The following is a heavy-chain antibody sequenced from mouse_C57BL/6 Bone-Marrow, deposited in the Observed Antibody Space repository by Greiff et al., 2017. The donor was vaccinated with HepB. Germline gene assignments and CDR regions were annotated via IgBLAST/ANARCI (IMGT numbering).Heavy chain of an antibody. CDR2: INPSSGYT. V-gene: IGHV1-4*01. CDR3: AREGIYYDYDGAWFAY. CDR1: GYTFTSYT. J-gene: IGHJ3*01. Sequence: VQLQQSGAELARPGASVKMSCKASGYTFTSYTMHWVKQRPGQGLEWIGYINPSSGYTKYNQKFKDKATLTADKSSSTAYMQLSSLTSEDSAVYYCAREGIYYDYDGAWFAYWGQGTLVTVSA. D-gene: IGHD2-4*01.